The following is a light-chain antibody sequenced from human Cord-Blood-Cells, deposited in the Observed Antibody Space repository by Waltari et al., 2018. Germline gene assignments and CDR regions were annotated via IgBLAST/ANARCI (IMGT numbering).Light chain of an antibody. Sequence: LTQDPAVSVALGQTVRITCQGDSLRSYYASWYQQKPGQAPVLVIYGKNNRPSGIPDRFSGSSSGNTASLTITGAQAEDEADYYCNSRDSSGNRWVFGGGTKLTVL. CDR1: SLRSYY. CDR2: GKN. CDR3: NSRDSSGNRWV. J-gene: IGLJ3*02. V-gene: IGLV3-19*01.